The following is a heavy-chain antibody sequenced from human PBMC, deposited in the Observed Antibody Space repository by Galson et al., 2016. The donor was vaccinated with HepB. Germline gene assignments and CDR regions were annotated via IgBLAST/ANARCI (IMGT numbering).Heavy chain of an antibody. V-gene: IGHV3-23*01. CDR3: AKERLVRRIFDH. CDR2: ISTRRTT. CDR1: CFVFPPFG. D-gene: IGHD1-1*01. Sequence: SLRLSCAASCFVFPPFGLSWVRQAPGKGLEWVASISTRRTTYYSDSVQGRFTISRDNSNNTLYLQMNGLRAEDTAVYYCAKERLVRRIFDHWGQGTLLTVSS. J-gene: IGHJ4*02.